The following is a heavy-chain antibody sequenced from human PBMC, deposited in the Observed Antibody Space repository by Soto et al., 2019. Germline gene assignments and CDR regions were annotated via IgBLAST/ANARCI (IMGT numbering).Heavy chain of an antibody. J-gene: IGHJ6*02. D-gene: IGHD6-13*01. CDR1: GFTFSSYA. CDR2: ISYDGSNK. V-gene: IGHV3-30-3*01. Sequence: QVQLVESGGGVVQPGRSLRLSCAASGFTFSSYAMHWVRQAPGKGLEWVAVISYDGSNKYYADSVKGRFTISRDNSKNTVYLQMNSLRAEDTAVNYCARGGSSSRSEYYYYYGMDVWGQGTTVTVSS. CDR3: ARGGSSSRSEYYYYYGMDV.